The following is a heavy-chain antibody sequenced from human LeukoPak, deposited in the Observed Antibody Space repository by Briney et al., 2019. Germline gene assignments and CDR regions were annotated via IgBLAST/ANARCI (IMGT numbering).Heavy chain of an antibody. CDR2: IYGGANT. J-gene: IGHJ4*02. Sequence: GGSLRLSCAVSAFTATTNYMSWVRQAPGKGLEWVSVIYGGANTHYADSVKGRFTISRDSSKNTLYLQMNSLRAEDTAVYHCARSDGIATAGPFDYWGWGTLVIVS. V-gene: IGHV3-53*01. CDR3: ARSDGIATAGPFDY. CDR1: AFTATTNY. D-gene: IGHD6-13*01.